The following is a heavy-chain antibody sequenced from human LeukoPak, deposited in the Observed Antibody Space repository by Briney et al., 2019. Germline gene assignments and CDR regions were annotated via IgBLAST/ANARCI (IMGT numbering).Heavy chain of an antibody. D-gene: IGHD3-9*01. CDR1: GCSISSGTYY. CDR3: ARGVYDWSILGDWFDP. V-gene: IGHV4-61*09. Sequence: SQNLSLTCTGSGCSISSGTYYWNRVRQPAGKRLVWIGHIDSRGCSRNNPSLKTRVTKTLETSEYRYPLRLTSVTAADTAGYYGARGVYDWSILGDWFDPWGQGTLVTVTS. J-gene: IGHJ5*02. CDR2: IDSRGCS.